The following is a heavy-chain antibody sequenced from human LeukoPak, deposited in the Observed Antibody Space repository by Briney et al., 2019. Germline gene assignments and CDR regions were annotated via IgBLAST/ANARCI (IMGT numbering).Heavy chain of an antibody. D-gene: IGHD6-19*01. CDR1: GFTFSSYE. V-gene: IGHV3-23*01. CDR2: ISGSGGST. CDR3: AICHWYSSGCRNDY. J-gene: IGHJ4*02. Sequence: GGSLRLSCAASGFTFSSYEMNWVRQAPGKGLEWVSAISGSGGSTYYADSVKGRFTISRDNSKNTLYLQMNSLRAEDTAVYYCAICHWYSSGCRNDYWGQGTLVTVSS.